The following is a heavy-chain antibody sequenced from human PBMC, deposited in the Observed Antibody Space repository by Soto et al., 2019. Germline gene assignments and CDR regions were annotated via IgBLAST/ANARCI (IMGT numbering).Heavy chain of an antibody. V-gene: IGHV4-4*07. CDR1: GGSFSGYY. CDR2: VYTSGHT. D-gene: IGHD1-26*01. CDR3: AREARETVGDGYWCDP. J-gene: IGHJ5*02. Sequence: QVQLQESGPGLVKPSDTLSLTCRVSGGSFSGYYWSWIRQPAGKGLEWIGRVYTSGHTDYNPSLTSRVTVSVDTSKNQFSLKLRFVTAADTAVYYCAREARETVGDGYWCDPWGQGTLVTVSS.